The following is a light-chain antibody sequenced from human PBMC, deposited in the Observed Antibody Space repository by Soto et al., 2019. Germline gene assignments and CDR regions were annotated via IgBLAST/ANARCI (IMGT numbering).Light chain of an antibody. CDR2: DAS. V-gene: IGKV1-39*01. CDR3: QQSYSIPFT. CDR1: QSVSSY. Sequence: DIQMTQSPSSLSASVGDRVTITCRASQSVSSYLSWYQQKLGKAPKLLIYDASILQSGVPSSFSGSGSGTDFTLTISSLQPEDSATYYCQQSYSIPFTFGPGTNVDIK. J-gene: IGKJ3*01.